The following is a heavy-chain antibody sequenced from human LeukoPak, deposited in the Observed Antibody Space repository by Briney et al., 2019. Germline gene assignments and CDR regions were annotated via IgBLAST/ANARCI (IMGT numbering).Heavy chain of an antibody. V-gene: IGHV3-21*05. D-gene: IGHD5-24*01. J-gene: IGHJ6*02. Sequence: GGSLRLSCAASGFTFSNYGMHWVRQAPGKGLEWVSYISSSSSYTNYADSVKGRFTISRDNAKNSLYLQMNSLRAEDTAVYYCARDGDGPRGKDYYYYGMDVWGQGTTVTVSS. CDR3: ARDGDGPRGKDYYYYGMDV. CDR2: ISSSSSYT. CDR1: GFTFSNYG.